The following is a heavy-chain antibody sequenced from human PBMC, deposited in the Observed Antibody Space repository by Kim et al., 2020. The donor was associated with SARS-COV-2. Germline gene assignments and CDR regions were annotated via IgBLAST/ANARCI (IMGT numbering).Heavy chain of an antibody. Sequence: DESEGHYGESVKGRFTISRANAKNSLYLQMKSLGAEDTAVYYCASTQTFDYWGQGTLVTVSS. CDR3: ASTQTFDY. CDR2: DESEG. V-gene: IGHV3-7*03. J-gene: IGHJ4*02.